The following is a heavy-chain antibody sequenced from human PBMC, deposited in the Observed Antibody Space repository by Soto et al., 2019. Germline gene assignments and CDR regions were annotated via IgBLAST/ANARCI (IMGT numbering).Heavy chain of an antibody. CDR1: GFTFRNYD. V-gene: IGHV3-13*05. J-gene: IGHJ6*02. Sequence: EVQLVESGGGLVQPGGSLRLSCEASGFTFRNYDMHWVRQGTGKGLEWVSGISAAGDPDYADSVEGRFTISRENAQNSFFLQTTSLSVGDTAVYYCARTNSDFYGLDVWGQGTTVIVSS. D-gene: IGHD2-8*01. CDR3: ARTNSDFYGLDV. CDR2: ISAAGDP.